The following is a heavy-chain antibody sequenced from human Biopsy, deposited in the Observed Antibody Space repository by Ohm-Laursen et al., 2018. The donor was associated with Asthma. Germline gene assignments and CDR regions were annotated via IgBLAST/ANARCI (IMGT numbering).Heavy chain of an antibody. V-gene: IGHV4-31*03. J-gene: IGHJ4*02. CDR1: YGSITSGGYY. CDR2: IYYSGST. D-gene: IGHD3-22*01. Sequence: TLSLTCTVSYGSITSGGYYWTWTRQHPGKGLEWIGFIYYSGSTYYNPSLKSRVSISIDTSKNQFSLKLSSVTAADTAVYYCARAQDYYDSRGYYRSFDYWGQGTLVIVSA. CDR3: ARAQDYYDSRGYYRSFDY.